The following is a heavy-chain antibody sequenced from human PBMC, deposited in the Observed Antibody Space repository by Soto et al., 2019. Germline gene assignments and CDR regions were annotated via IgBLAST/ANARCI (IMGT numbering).Heavy chain of an antibody. D-gene: IGHD2-15*01. J-gene: IGHJ4*02. CDR1: GYTFTGYY. CDR3: ARAYCSGGNCYSGYFDY. V-gene: IGHV1-2*04. CDR2: INPNSGGT. Sequence: ASVKVSCKASGYTFTGYYMHWVRQAPGQGLEWMGWINPNSGGTNYAQKFQGWVTMTRDTSISTAYMELSRLRSDDTAVYYCARAYCSGGNCYSGYFDYWGQGTLVTVSS.